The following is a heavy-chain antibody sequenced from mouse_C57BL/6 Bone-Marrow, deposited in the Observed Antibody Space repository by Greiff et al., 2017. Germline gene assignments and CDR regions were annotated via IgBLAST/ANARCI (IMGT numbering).Heavy chain of an antibody. D-gene: IGHD2-3*01. CDR1: GFTFSDYY. Sequence: EVQLVESGGGLVQPGGSLKLSCAASGFTFSDYYMYWVRQTPEKRLEWVAYVSNGGGSTYYPDTVKGRFTISRDNAKNTLYLQMSRLKAEDTAMYYCARHDAGRFAYWGQGTLVTVSA. CDR3: ARHDAGRFAY. J-gene: IGHJ3*01. CDR2: VSNGGGST. V-gene: IGHV5-12*01.